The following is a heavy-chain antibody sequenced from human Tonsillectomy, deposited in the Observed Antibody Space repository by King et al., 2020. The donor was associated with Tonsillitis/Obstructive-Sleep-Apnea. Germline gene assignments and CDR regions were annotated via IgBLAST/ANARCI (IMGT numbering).Heavy chain of an antibody. CDR3: ARDLRCSSTSCYSITYYYYYMDV. J-gene: IGHJ6*03. CDR2: ISSYSTNT. Sequence: VQLVESGAEVKKPGASVKVSCKASGYTFTSYGISWVRQAPGQGLEWMRWISSYSTNTNYAQNLQGRVTMSTDTSTSTAYMELRSLRSDDTAVYYCARDLRCSSTSCYSITYYYYYMDVWGKGTTVTVSS. V-gene: IGHV1-18*01. CDR1: GYTFTSYG. D-gene: IGHD2-2*01.